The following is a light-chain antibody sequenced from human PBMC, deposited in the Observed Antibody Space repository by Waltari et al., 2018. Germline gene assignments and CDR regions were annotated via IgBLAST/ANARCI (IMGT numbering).Light chain of an antibody. V-gene: IGKV3-11*01. Sequence: EIVLTQSPATLSLSPGDTATLSCRASQSVGSYLAWYQQKPGQPPRLLIYDASNRATGVPARFRGSGSGTDFTLTISSLEDEDFAVYYCQQRSNWTPHTFGQGARLEIK. CDR2: DAS. CDR3: QQRSNWTPHT. CDR1: QSVGSY. J-gene: IGKJ2*01.